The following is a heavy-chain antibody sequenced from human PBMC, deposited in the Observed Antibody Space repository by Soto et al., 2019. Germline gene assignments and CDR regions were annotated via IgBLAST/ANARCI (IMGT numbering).Heavy chain of an antibody. D-gene: IGHD1-26*01. Sequence: QVQLVESGGGVVQPGRSLRLSCAASGFTFSSYGMHWVRQAPGKGLEWVAVIWYDGSNKYYADSVKGRFTISRDNSKNTLYLQMNSLRAEDTAVYYCARDHSGPLPDLYYYYGMDVWGQGTTVTVSS. CDR1: GFTFSSYG. CDR3: ARDHSGPLPDLYYYYGMDV. CDR2: IWYDGSNK. J-gene: IGHJ6*02. V-gene: IGHV3-33*01.